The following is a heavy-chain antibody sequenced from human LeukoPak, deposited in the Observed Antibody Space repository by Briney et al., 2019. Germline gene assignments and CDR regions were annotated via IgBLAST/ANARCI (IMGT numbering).Heavy chain of an antibody. J-gene: IGHJ4*02. V-gene: IGHV4-30-4*01. Sequence: SETLSLTCTVSGGSISSGDYYWSRIRQPPGKGLEWLGYIYYSGSTYYNPSLKSRVTISVDTSKNQFSLKLSSVTAADTAVYYCARGAPDYGGNSGAADYWGQGTLVTVSS. D-gene: IGHD4-23*01. CDR2: IYYSGST. CDR1: GGSISSGDYY. CDR3: ARGAPDYGGNSGAADY.